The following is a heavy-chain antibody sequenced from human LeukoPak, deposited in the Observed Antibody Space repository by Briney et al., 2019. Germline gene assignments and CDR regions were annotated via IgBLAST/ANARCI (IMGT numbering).Heavy chain of an antibody. CDR2: INPNSGGT. V-gene: IGHV1-2*02. D-gene: IGHD3-22*01. Sequence: ASVKVSCKASGYTFTGYYMHWVRQAPGQGLEWMGWINPNSGGTNYAQKFQGRVTMTRDTSIRTAYMELSRLRSDDTAVYYCARDDSSGYYYFDYWGQGTLVTVSS. CDR1: GYTFTGYY. CDR3: ARDDSSGYYYFDY. J-gene: IGHJ4*02.